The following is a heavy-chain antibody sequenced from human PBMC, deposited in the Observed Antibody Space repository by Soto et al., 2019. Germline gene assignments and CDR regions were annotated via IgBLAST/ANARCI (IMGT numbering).Heavy chain of an antibody. V-gene: IGHV1-69*01. J-gene: IGHJ5*02. CDR2: IIPIFGTA. Sequence: QVQLVQSGAEVKKPGSSVKVSCKASGGTFSSYAISWVRQAPGQGLEWMGGIIPIFGTANYAQKFQGRVTITADESTSTAYMELSSLRSEDTAVYYCARDLSNYDILPGYYPHWFDPWGQGTLVTVSS. CDR1: GGTFSSYA. CDR3: ARDLSNYDILPGYYPHWFDP. D-gene: IGHD3-9*01.